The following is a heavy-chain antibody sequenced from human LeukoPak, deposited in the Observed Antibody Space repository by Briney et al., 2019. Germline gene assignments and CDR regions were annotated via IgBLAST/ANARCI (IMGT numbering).Heavy chain of an antibody. CDR2: ISSSGSTI. CDR3: ARDSDGDDRGNSGSYVDY. CDR1: GFTFSDYY. J-gene: IGHJ4*02. D-gene: IGHD1-26*01. V-gene: IGHV3-11*01. Sequence: GGSLRLSCAASGFTFSDYYMSWIRQAPGKGLEWVSYISSSGSTIYYADSVKGRFTISRDNAKNSLYLQMNSLRAEDTAVYYCARDSDGDDRGNSGSYVDYWGQGTLVTVSS.